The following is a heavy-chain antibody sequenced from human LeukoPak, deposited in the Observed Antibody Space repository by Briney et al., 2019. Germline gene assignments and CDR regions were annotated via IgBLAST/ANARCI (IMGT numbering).Heavy chain of an antibody. CDR1: GGSISSSSYY. D-gene: IGHD3-10*01. CDR2: IYYSGCT. CDR3: ARHRYYYRSGSYYGAPYYMDV. J-gene: IGHJ6*03. V-gene: IGHV4-39*01. Sequence: PSETLSLTCTVSGGSISSSSYYWGWIRQPPGKGLEWIGSIYYSGCTYYNPSLKSRVTISVDTSKNQFSLKLSSVTAADTAVYYCARHRYYYRSGSYYGAPYYMDVWGKGTTVTISS.